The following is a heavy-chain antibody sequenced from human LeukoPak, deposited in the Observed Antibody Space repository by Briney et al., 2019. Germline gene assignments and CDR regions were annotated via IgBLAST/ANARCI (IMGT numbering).Heavy chain of an antibody. J-gene: IGHJ6*02. CDR2: TYYRSKWYN. Sequence: SQTLSLTCAISGDSVSSNSAAWNWIRQSPSRGLEWLGRTYYRSKWYNDYAVSVKSRITINPDTSKNQFSLQLNSVTPEDTAVYYCARASAAAGTQHYYYGMDVWGQGTTVTVSS. CDR1: GDSVSSNSAA. CDR3: ARASAAAGTQHYYYGMDV. V-gene: IGHV6-1*01. D-gene: IGHD6-13*01.